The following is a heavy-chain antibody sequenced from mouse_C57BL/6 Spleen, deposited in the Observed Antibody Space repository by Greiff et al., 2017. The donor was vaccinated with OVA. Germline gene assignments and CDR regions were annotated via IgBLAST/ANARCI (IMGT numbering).Heavy chain of an antibody. Sequence: VQLQQPGAELVRPGSSVKLSCKASGYTFTSYWITWVKQRPGQGLEWIGDIYPGSGSTNYNEKFKSKATLTVDTSSSTAYMQLSSLTSEDSAVYYCARNYYGKGDYWGQGTTLTVSS. D-gene: IGHD1-1*01. V-gene: IGHV1-55*01. CDR3: ARNYYGKGDY. CDR2: IYPGSGST. J-gene: IGHJ2*01. CDR1: GYTFTSYW.